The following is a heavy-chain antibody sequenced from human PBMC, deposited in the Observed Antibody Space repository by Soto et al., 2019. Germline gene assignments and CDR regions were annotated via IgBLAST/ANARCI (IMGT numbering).Heavy chain of an antibody. CDR2: IYPGDSDT. CDR3: ATYRKNSYCGGDCYPISFDY. CDR1: GYSFTSYW. V-gene: IGHV5-51*01. J-gene: IGHJ4*02. D-gene: IGHD2-21*02. Sequence: GESLKISCKGSGYSFTSYWIGWVRQMPGKGLEWMGIIYPGDSDTRYSPSFQGQVTISADKSISTAYLQWSSLKASDTAMYYCATYRKNSYCGGDCYPISFDYWGQGTLVTVSS.